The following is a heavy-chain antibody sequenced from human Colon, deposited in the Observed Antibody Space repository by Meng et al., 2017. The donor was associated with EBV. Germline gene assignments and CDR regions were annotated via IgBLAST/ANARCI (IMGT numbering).Heavy chain of an antibody. J-gene: IGHJ4*02. CDR3: ARGKQDAWELLAY. CDR1: GVSIGSNIR. Sequence: QVELQEWGAGLVRPSGTLSLTWGVSGVSIGSNIRWTWVRQPPGKGLEWIGDIDDSGSTNYNPSLNSRISISLDKSKNHFSLKVNSVTAADTAVYYCARGKQDAWELLAYWGQGALVTVSS. CDR2: IDDSGST. V-gene: IGHV4-4*02. D-gene: IGHD1-26*01.